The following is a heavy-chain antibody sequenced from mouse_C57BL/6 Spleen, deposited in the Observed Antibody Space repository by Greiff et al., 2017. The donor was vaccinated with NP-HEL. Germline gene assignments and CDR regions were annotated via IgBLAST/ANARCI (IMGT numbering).Heavy chain of an antibody. CDR2: SYSGNGDI. D-gene: IGHD4-1*01. CDR3: ARSPNWDAWFAY. V-gene: IGHV1-80*01. Sequence: VQLQQSGAELVKPGASVKISCKASGYAFSSYWMNWVKQRPGKGLECSGQSYSGNGDINNNGKFKGKATLTAEKSSSTAYMQLSSLTSEDSAVYFCARSPNWDAWFAYWGQETLVTVSA. CDR1: GYAFSSYW. J-gene: IGHJ3*01.